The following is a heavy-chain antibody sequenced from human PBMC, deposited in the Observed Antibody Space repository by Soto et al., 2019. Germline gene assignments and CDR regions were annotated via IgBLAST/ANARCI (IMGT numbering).Heavy chain of an antibody. CDR3: ARVSPSSRAAEP. CDR1: GHTFTSYG. J-gene: IGHJ4*02. D-gene: IGHD6-13*01. Sequence: ASVKVSCKASGHTFTSYGISWVRQAPGQGLEWMGWISAYNGNTNYAQSLQGRVTMTTDTSTTTAYMELRSLKSDDTAVYYCARVSPSSRAAEPWGKGTLVTVS. V-gene: IGHV1-18*01. CDR2: ISAYNGNT.